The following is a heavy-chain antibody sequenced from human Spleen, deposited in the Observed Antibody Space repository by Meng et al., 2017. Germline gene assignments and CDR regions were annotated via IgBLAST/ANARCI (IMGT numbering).Heavy chain of an antibody. J-gene: IGHJ4*02. D-gene: IGHD6-19*01. V-gene: IGHV4-39*07. Sequence: SETLSLTCTVSGGSISSSSYYWGWIRQPPGKGLEWIGSIYYSGSTNSNPSLKSRVTISLDTSKNQFSLKLSSVTAADTAVYYCARGPSVHSSGWYSLWPNWGQGTLVTVSS. CDR3: ARGPSVHSSGWYSLWPN. CDR2: IYYSGST. CDR1: GGSISSSSYY.